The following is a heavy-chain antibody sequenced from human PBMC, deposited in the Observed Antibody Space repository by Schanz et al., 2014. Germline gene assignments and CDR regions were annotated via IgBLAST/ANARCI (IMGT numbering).Heavy chain of an antibody. CDR3: AASSGWHPSTDY. D-gene: IGHD6-19*01. Sequence: PGGSLRLSCAASGFVFGDYYMTWIRQAPGKGLEWLSYISDSGTYTNYADSVTGRFTISRDNAKSSLYLQMNRLRDEDTAVYYCAASSGWHPSTDYWGQGTLVTVSS. V-gene: IGHV3-11*03. CDR2: ISDSGTYT. CDR1: GFVFGDYY. J-gene: IGHJ4*02.